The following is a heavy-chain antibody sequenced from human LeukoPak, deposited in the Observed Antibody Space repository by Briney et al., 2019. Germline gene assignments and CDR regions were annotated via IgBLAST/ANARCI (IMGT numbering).Heavy chain of an antibody. D-gene: IGHD3-16*01. Sequence: SETLSLTCTVSGGSISSGGYYWSWIRQHPGKGLEWIGYIYYSGSTYYNPSLKSRVTISVDTSKNQFSLKLSSVTAADTAVYYCARVGPMITFGGVDYWGQGTLATVSS. J-gene: IGHJ4*02. V-gene: IGHV4-31*03. CDR2: IYYSGST. CDR3: ARVGPMITFGGVDY. CDR1: GGSISSGGYY.